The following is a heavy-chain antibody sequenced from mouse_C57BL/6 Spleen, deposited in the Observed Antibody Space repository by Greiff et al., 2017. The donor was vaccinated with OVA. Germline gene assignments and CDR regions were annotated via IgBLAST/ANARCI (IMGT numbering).Heavy chain of an antibody. V-gene: IGHV1-82*01. Sequence: VQLQQSGPELVKPGASVKISCKASGYAFSSSWMNWVKQRPGKGLEWIGRIYPGDGDTNYNGKFKGKATLTADKSSSTAYMQLSSLTSEDSAVYFCARGDYGNGYWYFDVWGTGTTVTVSS. D-gene: IGHD2-1*01. CDR2: IYPGDGDT. CDR3: ARGDYGNGYWYFDV. CDR1: GYAFSSSW. J-gene: IGHJ1*03.